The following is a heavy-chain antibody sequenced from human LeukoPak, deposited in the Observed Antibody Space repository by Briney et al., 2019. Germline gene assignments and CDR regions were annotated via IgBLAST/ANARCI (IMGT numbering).Heavy chain of an antibody. CDR1: GFTFSSYA. D-gene: IGHD2-15*01. Sequence: GGSLRLSCAASGFTFSSYAMSWARQAPGKGPQWVSAISGSGGITYYADSVKGRFAISRDNSKNTLYLQMNSLRAEDTALYYCAKGGYCSGGTCYPMDVWGQGTTVTVSS. CDR2: ISGSGGIT. J-gene: IGHJ6*02. CDR3: AKGGYCSGGTCYPMDV. V-gene: IGHV3-23*01.